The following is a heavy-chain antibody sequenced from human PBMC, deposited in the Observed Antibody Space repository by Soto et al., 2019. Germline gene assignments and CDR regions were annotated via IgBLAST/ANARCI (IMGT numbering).Heavy chain of an antibody. D-gene: IGHD6-13*01. CDR2: ISSSGSTI. V-gene: IGHV3-48*03. J-gene: IGHJ6*02. Sequence: GGSLRLSCAASGFTFSSYEMNWVRQAPGKGLEWVSYISSSGSTIYYADSVKGRFTISRDNAKNSLYLQMNSLRAEDTAVYYCARGAFIAARGVDVWGQGTTVTVSS. CDR1: GFTFSSYE. CDR3: ARGAFIAARGVDV.